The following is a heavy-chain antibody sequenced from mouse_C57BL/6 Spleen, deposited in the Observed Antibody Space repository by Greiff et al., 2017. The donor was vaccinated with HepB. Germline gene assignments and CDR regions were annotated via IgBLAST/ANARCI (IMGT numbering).Heavy chain of an antibody. CDR2: IDPENGDT. CDR3: TTRGLYFDY. V-gene: IGHV14-4*01. J-gene: IGHJ2*01. CDR1: GFNIKDDY. Sequence: EVQLQQSGAELVRPGASVKLSCTASGFNIKDDYMHWVKQRPEQGLEWIGWIDPENGDTEYASKFQGKATITADTSSNTAYLQLSSLTSEDTAVYYGTTRGLYFDYWGQGTTLTVSS. D-gene: IGHD2-2*01.